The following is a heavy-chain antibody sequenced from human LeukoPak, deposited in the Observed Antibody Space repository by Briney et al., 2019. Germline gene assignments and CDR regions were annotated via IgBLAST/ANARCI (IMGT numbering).Heavy chain of an antibody. Sequence: GGPLTLSCAASGFTFSTYWMHWVRQAPGKGLVWVSRINSDGTSTSYADSVRGRFTISRDNAKNTLFLQMNSLRAEDTAVYYCVRQQLVHIDYWGQGNLVTVSS. CDR2: INSDGTST. V-gene: IGHV3-74*01. CDR1: GFTFSTYW. CDR3: VRQQLVHIDY. J-gene: IGHJ4*02. D-gene: IGHD6-13*01.